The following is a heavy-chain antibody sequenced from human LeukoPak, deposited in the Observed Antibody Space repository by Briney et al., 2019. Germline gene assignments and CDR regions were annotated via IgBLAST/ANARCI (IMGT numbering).Heavy chain of an antibody. CDR2: INPNSGGT. V-gene: IGHV1-2*02. CDR3: ARAKVRGVIWWFDP. J-gene: IGHJ5*02. Sequence: GASVKVSCKASGYTFTGYYMHWVRQAPGQGLEWMGWINPNSGGTNCAQKFQGRVTMTRDTSINTAYMELSSLRSEDTAVYYCARAKVRGVIWWFDPWGQGTLVTVSS. CDR1: GYTFTGYY. D-gene: IGHD3-10*01.